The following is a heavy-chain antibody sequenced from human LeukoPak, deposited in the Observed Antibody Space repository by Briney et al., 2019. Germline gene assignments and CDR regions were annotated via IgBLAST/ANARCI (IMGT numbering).Heavy chain of an antibody. J-gene: IGHJ4*02. CDR2: ISYDGGNK. CDR3: ARLYSSRMFDY. Sequence: GGSLRLSCAASGFTFSSYAMHWVRQAPGKGLEWVAVISYDGGNKYYADSVKGRFTISRDNSKNTLYLQMNSLRAEDTAVYYCARLYSSRMFDYWGQGTLVTVSS. D-gene: IGHD6-13*01. V-gene: IGHV3-30-3*01. CDR1: GFTFSSYA.